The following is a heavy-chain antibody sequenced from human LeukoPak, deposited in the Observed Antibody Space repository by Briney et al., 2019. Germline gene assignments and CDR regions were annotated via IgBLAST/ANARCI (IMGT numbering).Heavy chain of an antibody. CDR1: GYSFTSYW. J-gene: IGHJ5*02. Sequence: GESLKISCKGSGYSFTSYWIGWVRQMPGKGLEWMGIIYPGDSDIRYSPSFQGQVTISVDKSISTAYLQWSSLKASDTAMYYCASAYYYGSGNVWFDPWGQGTLVTVSS. V-gene: IGHV5-51*01. CDR2: IYPGDSDI. CDR3: ASAYYYGSGNVWFDP. D-gene: IGHD3-10*01.